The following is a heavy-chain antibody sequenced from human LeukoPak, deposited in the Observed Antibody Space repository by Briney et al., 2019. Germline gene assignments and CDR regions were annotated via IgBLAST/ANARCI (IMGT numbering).Heavy chain of an antibody. J-gene: IGHJ4*02. D-gene: IGHD3-22*01. CDR2: ISGSGGST. Sequence: GGSLRLSCAASGFTFSSYAMSWVRQAPGKGVEWVSAISGSGGSTYYADSVKGRFTISRDNSKNTLYLQMNSLRAEDTAVYYCAKAKDYDSSGYYFHYFDYWGQGTLVTVSS. V-gene: IGHV3-23*01. CDR3: AKAKDYDSSGYYFHYFDY. CDR1: GFTFSSYA.